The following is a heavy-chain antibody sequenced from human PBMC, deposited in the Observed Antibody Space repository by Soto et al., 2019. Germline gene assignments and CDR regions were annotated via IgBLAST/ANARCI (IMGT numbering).Heavy chain of an antibody. D-gene: IGHD3-22*01. Sequence: GGSLRLSCAASGFTFSSYGMHWVRQAPGKGLEWVAVISYDGSNKYYADSVKGRFTISRDNSKNTLYLQMNSLRAEDTAVYYCAREHDSSGYYGWDYYYGMDVWGQGTTVTVYS. CDR3: AREHDSSGYYGWDYYYGMDV. CDR1: GFTFSSYG. CDR2: ISYDGSNK. J-gene: IGHJ6*02. V-gene: IGHV3-30*03.